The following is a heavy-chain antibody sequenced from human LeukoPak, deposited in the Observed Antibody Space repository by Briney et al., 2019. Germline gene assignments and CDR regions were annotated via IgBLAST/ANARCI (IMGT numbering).Heavy chain of an antibody. CDR3: SRVRIFGVANAEPECFDS. Sequence: PSQTLSLACSVSGDSISSPDYYWSWIRQPPGKGLEWIGYIYYSGTTYYNPSLKSRLTISLDTSENQFSLNLGSVTAADTAVYFCSRVRIFGVANAEPECFDSWGQGTLVTVSS. V-gene: IGHV4-30-4*08. CDR1: GDSISSPDYY. J-gene: IGHJ5*01. D-gene: IGHD3-3*01. CDR2: IYYSGTT.